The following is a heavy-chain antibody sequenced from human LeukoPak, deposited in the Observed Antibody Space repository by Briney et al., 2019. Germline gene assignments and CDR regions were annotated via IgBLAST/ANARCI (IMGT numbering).Heavy chain of an antibody. Sequence: ASVKVSCKASGYTFTSYAMHWVRQAPGQRLEWMGWINAGNGNTKYSQKFQGRVTITRDTSASTAYMELSSLRSEDTAAYYCARASSSRLTPPFDYWGQGTLVTVSS. V-gene: IGHV1-3*01. D-gene: IGHD2-2*01. J-gene: IGHJ4*02. CDR2: INAGNGNT. CDR3: ARASSSRLTPPFDY. CDR1: GYTFTSYA.